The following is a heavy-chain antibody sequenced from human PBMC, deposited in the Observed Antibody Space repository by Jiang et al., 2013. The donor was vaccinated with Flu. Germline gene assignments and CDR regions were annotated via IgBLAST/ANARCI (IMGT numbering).Heavy chain of an antibody. CDR1: GSIFRNFA. D-gene: IGHD3-10*01. V-gene: IGHV1-69*01. CDR2: IIALFGVT. J-gene: IGHJ5*02. Sequence: SGAEVKKPGSSVKVSCKASGSIFRNFAIGWVRQAPGQGLEWMGGIIALFGVTKYAQKFQGRVAVTADESTSTAYMELSGLRSDDTAVYYCVKSPXYNYGAGTPLLRPWGQGTLVTVSS. CDR3: VKSPXYNYGAGTPLLRP.